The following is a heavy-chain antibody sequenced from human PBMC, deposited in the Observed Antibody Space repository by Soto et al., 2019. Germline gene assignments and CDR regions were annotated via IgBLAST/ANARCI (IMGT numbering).Heavy chain of an antibody. CDR1: GYSFAGYW. V-gene: IGHV5-10-1*01. J-gene: IGHJ4*02. D-gene: IGHD3-22*01. Sequence: GESLKISCKGSGYSFAGYWITWVRQKPGKGLEWMGRIDPSDSQTYYSPSFRGHVTISVTKSITTVFLQWSSLRASDTAMYYCARQIYDSDTGPNSQYYWDSWGQGTPGSVS. CDR3: ARQIYDSDTGPNSQYYWDS. CDR2: IDPSDSQT.